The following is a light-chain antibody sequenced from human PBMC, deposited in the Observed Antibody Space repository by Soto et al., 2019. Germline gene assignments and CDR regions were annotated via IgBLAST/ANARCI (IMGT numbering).Light chain of an antibody. CDR3: QQLNSFPIP. Sequence: IPLTQSPSSLSASVGDRVTISCRASQGIANFLAWYQQKPGKAPKLLIYGASTLQSGVPSRFSGSGSGTDFTLTISSLQTEDFATYYCQQLNSFPIPFGPGTKVDIK. CDR2: GAS. V-gene: IGKV1-9*01. CDR1: QGIANF. J-gene: IGKJ3*01.